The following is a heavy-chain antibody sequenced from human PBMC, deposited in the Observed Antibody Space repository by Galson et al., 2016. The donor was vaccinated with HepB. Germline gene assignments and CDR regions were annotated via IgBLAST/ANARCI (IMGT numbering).Heavy chain of an antibody. CDR3: ARSSDISNGWAYYYFDS. CDR1: GGSISSSNW. J-gene: IGHJ4*02. CDR2: IYRSGSI. V-gene: IGHV4-4*02. Sequence: SETLSLTCAVSGGSISSSNWWSWVRQPPGKGLEWIAEIYRSGSINYNPSLKSRVIISVDKSKNQFSLKLSSVTAADTAVYYCARSSDISNGWAYYYFDSWGQGTLVTVSS. D-gene: IGHD3-9*01.